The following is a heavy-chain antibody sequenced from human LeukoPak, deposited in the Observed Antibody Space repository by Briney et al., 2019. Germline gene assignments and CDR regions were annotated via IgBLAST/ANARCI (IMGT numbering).Heavy chain of an antibody. CDR1: GFTFGSYW. D-gene: IGHD6-13*01. V-gene: IGHV3-74*01. Sequence: GSLRLSCAASGFTFGSYWMHWVRQAPGKEPVWVSSMNTDGSTTTYADSVKGRFTISRDNAKNTLYLQMNSLRVEETAVYYCARGSKYSSSWYIDYWGQGTLATVSS. J-gene: IGHJ4*02. CDR2: MNTDGSTT. CDR3: ARGSKYSSSWYIDY.